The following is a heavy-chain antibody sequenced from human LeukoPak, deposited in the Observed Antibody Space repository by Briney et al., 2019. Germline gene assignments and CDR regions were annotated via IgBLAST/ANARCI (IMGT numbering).Heavy chain of an antibody. V-gene: IGHV3-43*02. CDR1: GFTFDDYA. D-gene: IGHD2-15*01. CDR2: IRGDGGST. Sequence: PGGSLRLSCAASGFTFDDYAMHWARQAPGKGLEWVSLIRGDGGSTYYADSVKGRFTISRDNSKNSLYLQMNSLRTEDTALYYCAKDNGGGSLYGMDVWGQGTTVTVSS. CDR3: AKDNGGGSLYGMDV. J-gene: IGHJ6*02.